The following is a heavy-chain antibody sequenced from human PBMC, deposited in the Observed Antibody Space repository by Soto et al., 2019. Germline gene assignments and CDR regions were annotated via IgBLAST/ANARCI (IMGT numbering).Heavy chain of an antibody. Sequence: QVQMVQSGAEVKKPGSSARVSCKVSGGTFSRHSISWVRQAPGQGLEWMGGIIPIFDATQYAQKFQGRLTITAHESTPPFHMDLSGLRPEATAIYFCARDLTSVRGSWGQGTLVTVS. CDR1: GGTFSRHS. CDR2: IIPIFDAT. V-gene: IGHV1-69*01. J-gene: IGHJ4*02. D-gene: IGHD3-10*01. CDR3: ARDLTSVRGS.